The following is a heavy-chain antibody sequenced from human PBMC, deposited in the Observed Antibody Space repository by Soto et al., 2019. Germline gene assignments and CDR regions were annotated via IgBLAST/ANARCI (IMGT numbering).Heavy chain of an antibody. V-gene: IGHV1-3*01. CDR3: ARALNYYDSSGYYGASY. CDR2: INAGNGNT. CDR1: GYTFTSYA. Sequence: QVQLVQSGAEVKKPGASVKVSCKASGYTFTSYAMHWVRQAPGQRLEWMGWINAGNGNTKYSQKFQGRVTITRDTAASTADMELSSLRSEDTAVYYCARALNYYDSSGYYGASYWGQGTLVTVSS. J-gene: IGHJ4*02. D-gene: IGHD3-22*01.